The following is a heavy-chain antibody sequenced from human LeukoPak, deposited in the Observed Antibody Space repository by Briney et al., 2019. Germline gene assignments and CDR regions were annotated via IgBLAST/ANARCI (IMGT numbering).Heavy chain of an antibody. J-gene: IGHJ3*02. CDR1: GFTFSSYA. CDR2: ISGSGDTP. D-gene: IGHD3-10*01. CDR3: AKDSGRYLYAARSTNAFDI. Sequence: GGSLRLSCAASGFTFSSYAMSWVRQAPGKGLEWVSGISGSGDTPYYADSVKGRFTISRDNSKNTLYLQMNSLRAEDTAVYYCAKDSGRYLYAARSTNAFDIWGQGTMVTVSS. V-gene: IGHV3-23*01.